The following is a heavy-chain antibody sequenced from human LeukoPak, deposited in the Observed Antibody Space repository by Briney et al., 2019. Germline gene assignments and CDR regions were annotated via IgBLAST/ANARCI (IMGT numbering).Heavy chain of an antibody. Sequence: SETLSLTCTVSGGSISSYYWSWIRQPPGKGLEWIGYIYYSGSTNYNPSLKSRVTISVDTSKNQFSLKLSSVTAADTAVYYCARRSPAGSWYKSYYYYYGMDVWGQGTTVTVSS. CDR2: IYYSGST. CDR3: ARRSPAGSWYKSYYYYYGMDV. D-gene: IGHD6-13*01. J-gene: IGHJ6*02. CDR1: GGSISSYY. V-gene: IGHV4-59*08.